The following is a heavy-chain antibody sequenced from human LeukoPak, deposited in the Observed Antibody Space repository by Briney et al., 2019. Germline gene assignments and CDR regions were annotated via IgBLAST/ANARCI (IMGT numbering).Heavy chain of an antibody. Sequence: GGSLRLSCAASGFTFSDYNMNWVRQSPEKGLEWVSSITSGTTYVYYADSVRGRFTLSRDNAKNSLYLQMNSLRAEDTAVYYCARWPYSSSYYFDYWGQGTLVTVSS. V-gene: IGHV3-21*01. D-gene: IGHD6-6*01. CDR3: ARWPYSSSYYFDY. J-gene: IGHJ4*02. CDR1: GFTFSDYN. CDR2: ITSGTTYV.